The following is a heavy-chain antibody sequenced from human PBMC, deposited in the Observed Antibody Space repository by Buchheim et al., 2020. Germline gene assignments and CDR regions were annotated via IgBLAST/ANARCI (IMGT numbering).Heavy chain of an antibody. D-gene: IGHD3-22*01. CDR3: ARAQYYYDSGDYWYFDL. V-gene: IGHV3-33*01. Sequence: QVQLVESGGGVVQPGRSLRLSCAASGFTFSSYGMHWVRQAPGKGLEWVAVIWYDGSNKYYADSVKGRFTISRDNSKNTLYLQMNSLRAEDTAVYYCARAQYYYDSGDYWYFDLWGRGTL. CDR2: IWYDGSNK. CDR1: GFTFSSYG. J-gene: IGHJ2*01.